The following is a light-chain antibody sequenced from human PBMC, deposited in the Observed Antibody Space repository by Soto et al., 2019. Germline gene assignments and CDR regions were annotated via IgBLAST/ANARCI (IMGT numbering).Light chain of an antibody. CDR2: GAS. CDR1: QSVSSNY. J-gene: IGKJ1*01. V-gene: IGKV3-20*01. CDR3: QQYDTLPRT. Sequence: ESVLTQSPGTLSLSPGERATLSCRASQSVSSNYLAWYQQKPGQAPRLLIYGASTRATGIPDRFSGSGSGTDFTLTISRLEPEDSAVYYCQQYDTLPRTFGQGTKVDIK.